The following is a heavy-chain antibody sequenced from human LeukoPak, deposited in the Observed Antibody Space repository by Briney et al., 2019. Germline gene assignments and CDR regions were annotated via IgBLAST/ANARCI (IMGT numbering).Heavy chain of an antibody. D-gene: IGHD3-10*01. CDR2: INHSGST. J-gene: IGHJ4*02. CDR3: ARRKSLWFGGYDY. V-gene: IGHV4-34*01. CDR1: GGSFSGYY. Sequence: SETLSLTCAVYGGSFSGYYWSWIRQPPGKGLEWIGEINHSGSTNYNPSLKSRVTISVDTSKNQFSLKLSSVTAADTAVYYCARRKSLWFGGYDYWGQGTLVTVSS.